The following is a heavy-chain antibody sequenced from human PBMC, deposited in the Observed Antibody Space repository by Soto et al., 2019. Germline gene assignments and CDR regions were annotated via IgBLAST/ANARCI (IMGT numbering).Heavy chain of an antibody. CDR2: IRSRTDGGTT. CDR1: GFTFTVAW. Sequence: PGGSLGLSCTVSGFTFTVAWMNWARQAPGKGLEWVGRIRSRTDGGTTDYIAPVKGRFTISRDDSLNTLYLQMNSLTTEDTAVYYCTTDLGHHDGRGYPHWGPGTLVTVSP. J-gene: IGHJ4*02. CDR3: TTDLGHHDGRGYPH. D-gene: IGHD3-22*01. V-gene: IGHV3-15*07.